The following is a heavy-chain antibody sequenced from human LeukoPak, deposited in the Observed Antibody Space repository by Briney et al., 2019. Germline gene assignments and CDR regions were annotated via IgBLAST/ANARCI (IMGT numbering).Heavy chain of an antibody. CDR2: ISSSSSYT. V-gene: IGHV3-11*06. Sequence: NPGGSLRLSCAASGFTFSDYYMSWIRQAPGKGLEWVSYISSSSSYTNYADSVKGRFTISRDNAKNSLYLQMNSLRAEDTAVCYCARDLGTGSTNYFDYWGQGTLVTVSS. J-gene: IGHJ4*02. D-gene: IGHD2-2*01. CDR3: ARDLGTGSTNYFDY. CDR1: GFTFSDYY.